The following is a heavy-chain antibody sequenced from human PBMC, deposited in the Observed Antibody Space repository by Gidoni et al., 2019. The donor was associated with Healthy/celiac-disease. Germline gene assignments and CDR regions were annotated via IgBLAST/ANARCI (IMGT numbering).Heavy chain of an antibody. V-gene: IGHV3-49*03. CDR3: TRGVVVVAARPNWFDP. CDR2: IRSKAYGGKT. D-gene: IGHD2-15*01. CDR1: GFTFGDYA. J-gene: IGHJ5*02. Sequence: EVQLVQSGGGLVQPGRSLRLSCTASGFTFGDYAMGWFRQAPGKGLEWVGFIRSKAYGGKTEYAASGKGRFTISRDDSKSIAYLKMNSLKNEDTAVYYCTRGVVVVAARPNWFDPWGQGTLVTVSS.